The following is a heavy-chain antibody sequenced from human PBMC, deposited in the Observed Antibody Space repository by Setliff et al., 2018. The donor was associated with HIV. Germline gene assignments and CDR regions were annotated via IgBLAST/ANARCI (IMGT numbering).Heavy chain of an antibody. D-gene: IGHD6-19*01. CDR1: GFIFSDHH. J-gene: IGHJ4*02. CDR3: AKKASLIAVAGTFRYYFDY. V-gene: IGHV3-72*01. CDR2: VRNKVRGSTP. Sequence: GGSLRLSCVASGFIFSDHHMDWVRQAPGKGLEWVGRVRNKVRGSTPEYAASVKGRFTVSRDDSTNSLYLQMNSLKSEDTAVYYCAKKASLIAVAGTFRYYFDYWGQGTLVTVSS.